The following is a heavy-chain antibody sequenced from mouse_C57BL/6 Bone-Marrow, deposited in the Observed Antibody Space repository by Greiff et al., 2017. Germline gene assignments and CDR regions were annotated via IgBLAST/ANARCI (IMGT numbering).Heavy chain of an antibody. V-gene: IGHV5-6*01. J-gene: IGHJ1*03. Sequence: VQLKESGGDLVKPGGSLKLSCAASGFTFSSYGMSWVRQTPDKRLEWVATISSGGSYTYYPDSVKGRFTISRDNAKNTLYLQMRGLKSEDTAMYYCARTTVVADWYFDVWGTGTTVTVSS. CDR3: ARTTVVADWYFDV. CDR1: GFTFSSYG. D-gene: IGHD1-1*01. CDR2: ISSGGSYT.